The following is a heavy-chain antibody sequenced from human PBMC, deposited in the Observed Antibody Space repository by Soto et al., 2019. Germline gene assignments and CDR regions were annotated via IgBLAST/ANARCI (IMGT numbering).Heavy chain of an antibody. Sequence: QVQLVQSGADEKKPGASVKVSCKVSGYTFTGYAMHWVRQAPGQRLEWMGWINAGNGNTKYSQKFQGRVTITRDTSASTAYMELSSLRSEDTAVYYCARAVAVAADFDYWGQGTLVTVSS. CDR2: INAGNGNT. CDR1: GYTFTGYA. CDR3: ARAVAVAADFDY. D-gene: IGHD6-19*01. V-gene: IGHV1-3*05. J-gene: IGHJ4*02.